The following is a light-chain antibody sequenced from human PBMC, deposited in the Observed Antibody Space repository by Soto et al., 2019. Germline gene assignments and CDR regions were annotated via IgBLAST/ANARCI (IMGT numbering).Light chain of an antibody. Sequence: DSQMTQSPSSLSASVGDRVTITCQTSQDIRNYLNWYQQKQGKAPKLLIYDASNLERGVPSRFSGSGFGPDFTFTIGSLQPEDVPTYDGQQSDNFLTFSGGTNGDIK. V-gene: IGKV1-33*01. CDR3: QQSDNFLT. CDR1: QDIRNY. J-gene: IGKJ4*01. CDR2: DAS.